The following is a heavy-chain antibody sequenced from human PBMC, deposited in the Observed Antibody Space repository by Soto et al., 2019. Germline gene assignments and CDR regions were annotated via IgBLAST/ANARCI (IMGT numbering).Heavy chain of an antibody. CDR1: GFSLSNARMG. D-gene: IGHD6-6*01. V-gene: IGHV2-26*01. J-gene: IGHJ6*02. Sequence: PTETLTLTCTVSGFSLSNARMGVSWIRQPPGKALEWLAHIFSNDEKSYSTSLKSRLTISKDTSKSQVVLTMTNMDPVDTATYYCARIRSIAARPHYYYYGMDVWGQGTTVTVSS. CDR3: ARIRSIAARPHYYYYGMDV. CDR2: IFSNDEK.